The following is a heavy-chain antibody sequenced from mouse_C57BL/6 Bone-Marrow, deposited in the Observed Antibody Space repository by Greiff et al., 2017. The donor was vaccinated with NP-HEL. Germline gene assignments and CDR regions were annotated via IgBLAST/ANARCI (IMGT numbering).Heavy chain of an antibody. D-gene: IGHD1-1*01. CDR2: INPSTGGT. V-gene: IGHV1-43*01. CDR3: ARAGSSFWYFDV. J-gene: IGHJ1*03. Sequence: EVQLQESGPELVKPGASVKISCKASGYSFTGYYMHWVKQSSEKSLVWIGEINPSTGGTSYNQKFKGKATLTVDKSSSTAYMQLKSLTSEDSAVYYCARAGSSFWYFDVWGTGTTVTVSS. CDR1: GYSFTGYY.